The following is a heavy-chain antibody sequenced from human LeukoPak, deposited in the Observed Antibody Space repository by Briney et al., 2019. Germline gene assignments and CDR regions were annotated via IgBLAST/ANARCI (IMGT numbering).Heavy chain of an antibody. D-gene: IGHD5-18*01. V-gene: IGHV3-21*01. CDR3: ARGGLLGYSYGTSDY. Sequence: PGGSLRLSCAASGFTFSSYSMNWVRQAPGKGLEWVSSISSSSYIYYADSVKGRFTISRDNAKNSLYLQMNSLRAEDTAVYYCARGGLLGYSYGTSDYWGQGTLVTVSS. J-gene: IGHJ4*02. CDR2: ISSSSYI. CDR1: GFTFSSYS.